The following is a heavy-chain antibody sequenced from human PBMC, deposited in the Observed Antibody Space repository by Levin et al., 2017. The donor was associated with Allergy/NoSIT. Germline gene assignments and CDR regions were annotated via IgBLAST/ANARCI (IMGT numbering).Heavy chain of an antibody. D-gene: IGHD2-8*01. CDR2: IRRKSQGETI. V-gene: IGHV3-15*07. CDR1: GFTFNDVW. J-gene: IGHJ4*01. Sequence: GGSLRLSCVGSGFTFNDVWMNWVRQTPGKGPEWVGRIRRKSQGETIDYAAPVKGRFTISREDSKNTLHLDLNSLKTEDTALYYCTTERRNNGEFPPLFDYWRHGTLVTVSS. CDR3: TTERRNNGEFPPLFDY.